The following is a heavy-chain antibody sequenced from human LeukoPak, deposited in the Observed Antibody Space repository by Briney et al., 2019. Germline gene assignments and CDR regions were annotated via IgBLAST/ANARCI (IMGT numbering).Heavy chain of an antibody. J-gene: IGHJ4*02. D-gene: IGHD3-10*01. CDR3: ARDSNNYGSGKFDY. CDR1: GGSFSGYY. V-gene: IGHV4-34*01. CDR2: INHSGST. Sequence: SETLSLTCAVYGGSFSGYYWSWIRQPPGKGLEWIGEINHSGSTNYNPSLKSRVTISVDTSKNQFSLKLSSVTAADTAMYYCARDSNNYGSGKFDYWGQGSLVTVSS.